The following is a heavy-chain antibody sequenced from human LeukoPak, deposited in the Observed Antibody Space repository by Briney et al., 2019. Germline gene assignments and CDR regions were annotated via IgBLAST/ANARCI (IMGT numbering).Heavy chain of an antibody. V-gene: IGHV3-11*01. J-gene: IGHJ5*02. Sequence: GGSLRLSCAPPGFTSTDYNTSWIRHAPEEGVKWLSYMTLGGTHTHDADSVKGRFTISKDNAKKSLYLEMNNLRAEDTAVYYCATDGAGFDTWGQGVLDTVSS. CDR3: ATDGAGFDT. CDR1: GFTSTDYN. CDR2: MTLGGTHT.